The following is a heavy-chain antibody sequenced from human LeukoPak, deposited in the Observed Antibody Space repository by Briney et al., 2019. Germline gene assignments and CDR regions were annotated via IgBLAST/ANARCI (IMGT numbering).Heavy chain of an antibody. CDR1: GFTISSYA. D-gene: IGHD3-22*01. V-gene: IGHV3-23*01. CDR3: AKDGYYYHSSGYYYYLDY. J-gene: IGHJ4*02. Sequence: GGSLRLSCAASGFTISSYAKSWVRQDPGKGLEWVSTISGSSGSTSYADSVKGRFTISRDNSKNTLSLQMNSLRAEDTAVYYCAKDGYYYHSSGYYYYLDYWGQGTLVTVSS. CDR2: ISGSSGST.